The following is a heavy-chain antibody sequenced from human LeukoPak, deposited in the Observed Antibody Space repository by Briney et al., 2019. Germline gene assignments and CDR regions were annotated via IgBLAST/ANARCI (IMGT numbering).Heavy chain of an antibody. J-gene: IGHJ4*02. CDR1: GFTFSSFG. D-gene: IGHD5-18*01. Sequence: GGSLRLSCGASGFTFSSFGMHWVRQAPGKGLEWVAFIRFDGSNKYYADSVKGRFTISRDNAKNSLYLQMNSLRAEDTAVYYCARDGVDTARTYYFDYWGQGTLVTVSS. V-gene: IGHV3-30*02. CDR3: ARDGVDTARTYYFDY. CDR2: IRFDGSNK.